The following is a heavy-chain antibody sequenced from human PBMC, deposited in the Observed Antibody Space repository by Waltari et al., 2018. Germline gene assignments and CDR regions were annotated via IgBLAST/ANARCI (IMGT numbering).Heavy chain of an antibody. J-gene: IGHJ4*02. CDR2: IWYDGNKK. CDR1: GFTFSNYG. V-gene: IGHV3-33*08. CDR3: ARDLNY. Sequence: VQLVESGGGLVQPGGSLRLSCAASGFTFSNYGMHWVRQAPGKGLEWVAVIWYDGNKKYYGDSVKDRFTISRDNSKNMLYPQMNNLKLEDTAVYYCARDLNYWGQGVLVTVSS.